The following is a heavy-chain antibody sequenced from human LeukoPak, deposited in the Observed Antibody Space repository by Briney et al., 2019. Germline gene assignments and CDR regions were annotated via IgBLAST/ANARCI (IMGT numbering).Heavy chain of an antibody. CDR1: GFTFSNAW. V-gene: IGHV3-15*01. CDR3: ATDQGYGSGSYYWFDP. J-gene: IGHJ5*02. Sequence: GGSLRLSCAGSGFTFSNAWMSWVRQAPGKGLEWVGRIKSKTDGGTTDYAAPVKGRFTSSRDDSKNTMYLQMNSLKVEDTAVYYCATDQGYGSGSYYWFDPWGQGTLVTVSS. CDR2: IKSKTDGGTT. D-gene: IGHD3-10*01.